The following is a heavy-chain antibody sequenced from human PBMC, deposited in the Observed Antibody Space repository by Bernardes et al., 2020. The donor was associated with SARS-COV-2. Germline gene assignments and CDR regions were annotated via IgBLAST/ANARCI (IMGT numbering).Heavy chain of an antibody. CDR2: IWYVGSNK. D-gene: IGHD4-17*01. V-gene: IGHV3-33*01. CDR3: ARDYGRRPLGALYAMDV. CDR1: GFTFSSYG. Sequence: GRSLRPSCVASGFTFSSYGTHWVRQVPGKWREWVAVIWYVGSNKYYADSVQGRSNISRHTPKNPLYLQLNSLRAEDTAVYYCARDYGRRPLGALYAMDVWGQGTTVTVSS. J-gene: IGHJ6*02.